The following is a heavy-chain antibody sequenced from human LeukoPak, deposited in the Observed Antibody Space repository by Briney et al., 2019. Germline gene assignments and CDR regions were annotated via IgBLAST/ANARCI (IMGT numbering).Heavy chain of an antibody. CDR1: GGSFSGYY. CDR2: INHSGST. V-gene: IGHV4-34*01. CDR3: ARDHDSSGYYAPQDY. D-gene: IGHD3-22*01. Sequence: PSETLSLTCAVYGGSFSGYYWSWIRQPPGKGLEWIGEINHSGSTNYNPSLKSRVTISVDTSKNQFSLKLSSVTAADTAVYYCARDHDSSGYYAPQDYWGQGTLVTVSS. J-gene: IGHJ4*02.